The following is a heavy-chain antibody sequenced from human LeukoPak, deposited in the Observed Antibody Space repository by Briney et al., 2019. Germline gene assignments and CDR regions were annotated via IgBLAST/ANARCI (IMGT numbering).Heavy chain of an antibody. J-gene: IGHJ4*02. Sequence: PSQTLSLTCTVSGGSISSCDYYRGWIRQPPGQDLERIGYIYYSGSTYYNPSLKSRVTISVDTSKNQFSLKVSSVTAADTAVYYCARLVVTLRAFDYWGQGTLVTVSS. CDR3: ARLVVTLRAFDY. CDR2: IYYSGST. CDR1: GGSISSCDYY. D-gene: IGHD4-23*01. V-gene: IGHV4-30-4*01.